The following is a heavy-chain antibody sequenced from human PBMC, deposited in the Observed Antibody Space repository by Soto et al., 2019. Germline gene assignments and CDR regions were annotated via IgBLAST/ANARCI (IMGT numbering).Heavy chain of an antibody. CDR3: AREIAANCSGGSCYDVAPWPPTLLPVTRFFDY. CDR2: IYYSGST. V-gene: IGHV4-31*03. CDR1: GGSISSGGDY. J-gene: IGHJ4*02. Sequence: PSETLSLTCTVSGGSISSGGDYWSWIRQHPGKGLEWIVYIYYSGSTYYNPSLKSRVTISVDTSKNQFSLKLSSVTAADTAVYYCAREIAANCSGGSCYDVAPWPPTLLPVTRFFDYWGQGTLVTVSS. D-gene: IGHD2-15*01.